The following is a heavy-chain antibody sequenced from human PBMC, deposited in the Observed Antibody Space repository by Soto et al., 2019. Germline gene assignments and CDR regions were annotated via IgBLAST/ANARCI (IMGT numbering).Heavy chain of an antibody. V-gene: IGHV1-18*01. CDR3: ARDRGYNWNYGWFDP. CDR1: GYTFTSYG. D-gene: IGHD1-7*01. Sequence: QVQLVQSGAEVKKPGASVMVSCKASGYTFTSYGISWVRQAPGQGLELMGWISAYNGNTNYAQKLQGRVNMTTDTSTGTAYMELRSLRSDDTAVYYCARDRGYNWNYGWFDPWGQGTLVTVSS. CDR2: ISAYNGNT. J-gene: IGHJ5*02.